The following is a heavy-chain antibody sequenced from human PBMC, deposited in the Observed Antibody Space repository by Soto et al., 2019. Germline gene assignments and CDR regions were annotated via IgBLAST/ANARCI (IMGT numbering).Heavy chain of an antibody. D-gene: IGHD6-25*01. CDR2: IIPIFGTA. V-gene: IGHV1-69*13. CDR1: GGTFSSYA. Sequence: SVKVSCKASGGTFSSYAISWVRQAPGQGLEWMGGIIPIFGTANYAQKFQGRVTITADESTSTAYMELSSLRSEDTAVYCCARDSSGEEAFDIWGQGTMVTVSS. J-gene: IGHJ3*02. CDR3: ARDSSGEEAFDI.